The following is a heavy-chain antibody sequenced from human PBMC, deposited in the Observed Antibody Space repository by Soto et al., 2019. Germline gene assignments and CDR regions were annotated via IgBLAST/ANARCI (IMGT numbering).Heavy chain of an antibody. D-gene: IGHD2-15*01. V-gene: IGHV3-30-3*01. CDR2: ISYDGSNK. CDR3: ARDSIVVVVAATSSRWFDP. J-gene: IGHJ5*02. CDR1: GFTFSSYA. Sequence: QVQLVESGGGVVQPGRSLRLSCAASGFTFSSYAMHWVRQAPGKGLEWVAVISYDGSNKYYADSVKGRFTISRDNSKNTLYRQMNSLRAEDTAVYYCARDSIVVVVAATSSRWFDPCGQGTLVTVSS.